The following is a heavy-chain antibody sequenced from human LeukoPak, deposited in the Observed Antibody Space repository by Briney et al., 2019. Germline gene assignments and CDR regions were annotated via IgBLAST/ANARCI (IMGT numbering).Heavy chain of an antibody. D-gene: IGHD3-22*01. J-gene: IGHJ5*02. CDR3: ASLIVVVTTGWFDP. CDR1: GWSFSGYY. V-gene: IGHV4-34*01. CDR2: INHSGST. Sequence: SETLSLTCAVYGWSFSGYYWRWIRQPPGKGLEWIGEINHSGSTNYNPSLKSRVTISVDTSKNQFSLKLSSVTAADTAVYYCASLIVVVTTGWFDPWGQGTLVTVSS.